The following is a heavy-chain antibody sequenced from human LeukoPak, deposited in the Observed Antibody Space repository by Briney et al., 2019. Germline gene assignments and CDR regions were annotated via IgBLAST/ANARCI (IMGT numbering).Heavy chain of an antibody. Sequence: SETLSLTCTVSGGSISSGGYYWSWIRQHPGKGLEWIGYIYYSGSTYYNPSLKSRVTISVDTSKNQFSLKLSSVTAADTAVYYCARLISGYCSGGSCYRPGAFDIWGQGTMVTVSS. V-gene: IGHV4-31*03. CDR3: ARLISGYCSGGSCYRPGAFDI. D-gene: IGHD2-15*01. J-gene: IGHJ3*02. CDR1: GGSISSGGYY. CDR2: IYYSGST.